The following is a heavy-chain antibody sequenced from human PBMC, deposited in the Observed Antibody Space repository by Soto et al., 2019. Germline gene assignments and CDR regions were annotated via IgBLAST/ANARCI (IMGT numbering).Heavy chain of an antibody. D-gene: IGHD3-22*01. V-gene: IGHV3-21*02. CDR2: ISSSSSYI. Sequence: EVQLLESGGGLVKPGGSLRLSCAASGFTFSTYSMNWVRQAPGKGLEWVLSISSSSSYIYYADSVKGRFTISRDNAKNSLYLQMNSLRAEDTAVYYCARYDSSGYYWPYYYYGMDVWGQGTTVTVSS. CDR3: ARYDSSGYYWPYYYYGMDV. J-gene: IGHJ6*02. CDR1: GFTFSTYS.